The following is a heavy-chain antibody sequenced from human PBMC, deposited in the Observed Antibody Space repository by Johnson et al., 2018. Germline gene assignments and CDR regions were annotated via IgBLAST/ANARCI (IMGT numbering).Heavy chain of an antibody. D-gene: IGHD2-15*01. CDR1: GGTFSSYA. CDR2: IIPIFGTA. CDR3: ARSLDPTDIVVVVAATGDAFDI. J-gene: IGHJ3*02. Sequence: QVQLVESGAEVKKXGSSVKVXCKASGGTFSSYAISWVRQAPGQGLEWMGGIIPIFGTANYAQKFQARVTITAEESTGTAYRERCSLRSEDTAVYYCARSLDPTDIVVVVAATGDAFDIWGQGTMVTVSS. V-gene: IGHV1-69*01.